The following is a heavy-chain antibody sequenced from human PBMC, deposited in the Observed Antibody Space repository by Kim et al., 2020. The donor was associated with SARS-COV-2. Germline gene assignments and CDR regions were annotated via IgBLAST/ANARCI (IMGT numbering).Heavy chain of an antibody. V-gene: IGHV3-30*14. J-gene: IGHJ4*02. Sequence: GGSLRLSCAASGFTFSSYAMHWVRQAPGKGLEWVAVISYDGSNKYYADSVKGRFTISRDNSKNTLYLQMNSLRAEDTAVYYCAVGGRYFDWHLPFDYWGQGTLVTVSS. CDR1: GFTFSSYA. CDR3: AVGGRYFDWHLPFDY. CDR2: ISYDGSNK. D-gene: IGHD3-9*01.